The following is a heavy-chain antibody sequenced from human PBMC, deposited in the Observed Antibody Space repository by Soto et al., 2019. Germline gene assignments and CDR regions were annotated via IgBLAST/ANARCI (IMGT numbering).Heavy chain of an antibody. Sequence: PSETLSLTCAVYGGSFSGYYWSWIRQPPGKGLEWIGEINHSGSTNYNPSLKSRVTISVDTSKNQFSLKLSSVTAADTAVYYCAIGTTVTTDYWGQGTLVTVSS. J-gene: IGHJ4*02. D-gene: IGHD4-17*01. CDR3: AIGTTVTTDY. V-gene: IGHV4-34*01. CDR1: GGSFSGYY. CDR2: INHSGST.